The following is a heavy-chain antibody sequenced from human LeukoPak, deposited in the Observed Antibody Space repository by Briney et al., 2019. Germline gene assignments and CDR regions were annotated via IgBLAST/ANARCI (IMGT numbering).Heavy chain of an antibody. CDR3: AKDRGGTVVGLDY. CDR1: GFTFSDYY. V-gene: IGHV3-11*01. J-gene: IGHJ4*02. CDR2: ISSSGSTI. Sequence: PGGSLRLSCAASGFTFSDYYMSWIRQAPGKGLEWVSYISSSGSTIYYADSVKGRFTISRDNSKNTLYLQMNSLRAEDTAVYYCAKDRGGTVVGLDYWGQGTLVTVSS. D-gene: IGHD4-23*01.